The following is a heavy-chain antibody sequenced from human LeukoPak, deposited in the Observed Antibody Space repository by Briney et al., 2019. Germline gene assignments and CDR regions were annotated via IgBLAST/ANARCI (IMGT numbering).Heavy chain of an antibody. CDR1: GYTFTSYA. J-gene: IGHJ4*02. Sequence: ASVKVSCKASGYTFTSYAMHWVRQAPGQRLEWMGWINAGNGNTKYSQKFQGRVTITRDTSASTAYVELSSLRSEDTAVYYCARFRGVTGTTSYFDYWGQGTLVTVSS. D-gene: IGHD1-20*01. V-gene: IGHV1-3*01. CDR2: INAGNGNT. CDR3: ARFRGVTGTTSYFDY.